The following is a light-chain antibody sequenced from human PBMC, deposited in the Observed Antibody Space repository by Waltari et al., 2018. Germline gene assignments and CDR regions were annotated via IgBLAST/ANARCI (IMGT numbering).Light chain of an antibody. CDR2: GAS. J-gene: IGKJ1*01. Sequence: EIVLTQSPGTLSLSPGARATLSCRTSQRISSSFLAWYQQKPGRAPRLLIYGASSRATDIPDRFSGSGSGTDFTLTVSRLEPEDFAVYYCQQYGSSPWTFGQGTKVEI. V-gene: IGKV3-20*01. CDR1: QRISSSF. CDR3: QQYGSSPWT.